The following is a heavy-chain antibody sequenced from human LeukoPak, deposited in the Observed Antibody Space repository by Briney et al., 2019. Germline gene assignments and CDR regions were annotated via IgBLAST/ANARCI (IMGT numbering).Heavy chain of an antibody. Sequence: GESLKISCKGSGYSFTSYWIGWVRQMPGKGLEWMGIIYPGDSDTRYSPSFQGQVTISADKSISTAYLQWSSLKASDTAMYYRARHSDYYGSGSYYNIDYWGQGTLVTVSS. V-gene: IGHV5-51*01. CDR1: GYSFTSYW. J-gene: IGHJ4*02. CDR3: ARHSDYYGSGSYYNIDY. CDR2: IYPGDSDT. D-gene: IGHD3-10*01.